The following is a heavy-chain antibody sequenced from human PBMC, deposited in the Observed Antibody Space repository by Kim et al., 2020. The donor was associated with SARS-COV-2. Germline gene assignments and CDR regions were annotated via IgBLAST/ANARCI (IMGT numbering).Heavy chain of an antibody. CDR1: GGSFSGYY. J-gene: IGHJ4*02. V-gene: IGHV4-34*01. CDR3: ARGADYYDSSGYYY. CDR2: INHSGST. Sequence: SETLSLTCAVYGGSFSGYYWSWIRQPPGKGLEWIGEINHSGSTNYNPSLKSRVTISVDTSKNQFSLKLSSVTAADTAVYYCARGADYYDSSGYYYWGQGTLVTVSS. D-gene: IGHD3-22*01.